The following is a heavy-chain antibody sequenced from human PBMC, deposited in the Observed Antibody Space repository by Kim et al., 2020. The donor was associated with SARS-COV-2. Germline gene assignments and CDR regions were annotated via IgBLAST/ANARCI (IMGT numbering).Heavy chain of an antibody. D-gene: IGHD2-15*01. V-gene: IGHV3-48*02. CDR3: ARRSGYCSGGSCSPGY. CDR2: ISSSSSTI. J-gene: IGHJ4*02. Sequence: GGSLRLSCAASGFTFSSYSMNWVRQAPGKGLEWVSYISSSSSTIYYADSVKGRFTISRDNAKKSLYLQMNSLRDEDTAVYYCARRSGYCSGGSCSPGYWGQGTLVTVAS. CDR1: GFTFSSYS.